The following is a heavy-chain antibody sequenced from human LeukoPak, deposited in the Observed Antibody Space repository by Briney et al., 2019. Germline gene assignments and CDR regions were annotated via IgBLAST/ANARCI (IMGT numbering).Heavy chain of an antibody. CDR2: IYYSGST. Sequence: SETLSLTCTVSGDSISSRSYYWAWIRQPPGKGLEWIGSIYYSGSTYYNPSLKSRVTISVDTSKNQFSLKLSSVPAADTAVYYCASTMVRGVIVDWGQGTLVTVSS. J-gene: IGHJ4*02. V-gene: IGHV4-39*07. CDR1: GDSISSRSYY. CDR3: ASTMVRGVIVD. D-gene: IGHD3-10*01.